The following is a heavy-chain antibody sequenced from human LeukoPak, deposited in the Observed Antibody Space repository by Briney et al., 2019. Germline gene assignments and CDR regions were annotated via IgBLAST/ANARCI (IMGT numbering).Heavy chain of an antibody. CDR1: GYTFTSYY. CDR2: INPSGGST. D-gene: IGHD3-22*01. J-gene: IGHJ5*02. V-gene: IGHV1-46*01. CDR3: ARDLTRDSSGYYYDWFDP. Sequence: GASVKVSCKASGYTFTSYYMHWVRQAPGQGLEWMGIINPSGGSTSYAQKFQGRVTMTRGTSTSTVYMELSSLRSEDTVVYYCARDLTRDSSGYYYDWFDPWGQGTLVTVSS.